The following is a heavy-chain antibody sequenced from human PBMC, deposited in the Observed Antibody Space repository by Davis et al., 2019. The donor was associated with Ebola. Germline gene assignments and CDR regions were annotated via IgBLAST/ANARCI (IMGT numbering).Heavy chain of an antibody. CDR1: GYTFTSYG. Sequence: ASVKVSCKASGYTFTSYGISWVRQAPGQGLEWMGWISAYNGNTNYAQKFQGRVTMTRDTSTSTVYMELSSLRSEDTAVYYCATGSYCTNGVCYSRGGMDVWGQGTTVTVSS. D-gene: IGHD2-8*01. CDR2: ISAYNGNT. V-gene: IGHV1-18*01. CDR3: ATGSYCTNGVCYSRGGMDV. J-gene: IGHJ6*02.